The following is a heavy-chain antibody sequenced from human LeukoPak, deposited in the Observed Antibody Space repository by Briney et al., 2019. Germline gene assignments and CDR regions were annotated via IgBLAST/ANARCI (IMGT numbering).Heavy chain of an antibody. Sequence: GGSLRLSCVASGFTFSSYAMSWVRQAPGKGLEWVSAISGSGGSTYYADSVKGRFTISRDNPKNTLYLQMNSLRAEDTAVYYCAKYTWELPYIDYWGQGTLVTVSS. D-gene: IGHD1-26*01. CDR3: AKYTWELPYIDY. CDR1: GFTFSSYA. CDR2: ISGSGGST. V-gene: IGHV3-23*01. J-gene: IGHJ4*02.